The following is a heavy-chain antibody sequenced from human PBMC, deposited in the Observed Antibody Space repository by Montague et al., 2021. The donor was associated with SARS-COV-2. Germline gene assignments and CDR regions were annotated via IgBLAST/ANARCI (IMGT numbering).Heavy chain of an antibody. CDR3: ARQDAWAYCGDECYRGWFDS. V-gene: IGHV4-39*01. D-gene: IGHD2-21*01. CDR1: GDSIRNSDYS. CDR2: IYNGGTT. Sequence: SETLSLTCTVSGDSIRNSDYSWGWVRQPPGKGLEWIGNIYNGGTTFYNPSLKSRVTISVDTSKNQFSLKLSSVTAADTAVYYCARQDAWAYCGDECYRGWFDSWGQGTLVTVSS. J-gene: IGHJ5*01.